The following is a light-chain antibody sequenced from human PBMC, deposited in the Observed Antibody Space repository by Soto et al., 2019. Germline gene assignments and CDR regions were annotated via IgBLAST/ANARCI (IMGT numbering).Light chain of an antibody. CDR2: EVT. V-gene: IGLV2-8*01. Sequence: QSALTQPPSASGSPGQSVTISCTGTSSDVGGYNYVSWYQQHAGKGPKLMIYEVTTRPSGVPARFSGSKFGNTASLTVSGLQADDEAAYYCSSFAGSDSVVFGGGTKLTVL. J-gene: IGLJ2*01. CDR3: SSFAGSDSVV. CDR1: SSDVGGYNY.